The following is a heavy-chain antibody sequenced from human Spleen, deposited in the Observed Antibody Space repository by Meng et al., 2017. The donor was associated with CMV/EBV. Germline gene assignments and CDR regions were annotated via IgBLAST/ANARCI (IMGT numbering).Heavy chain of an antibody. D-gene: IGHD6-19*01. CDR1: GFTFSSYA. V-gene: IGHV3-30*02. CDR3: ARAVAGTLDY. CDR2: IRYDGSNK. Sequence: GESLKISCAASGFTFSSYAMSWVRQAPGKGLEWVAFIRYDGSNKYYADSVKGRFTISRDNSKNTLYLQMNSLRAEDTAVYYCARAVAGTLDYWGQGTLVTVSS. J-gene: IGHJ4*02.